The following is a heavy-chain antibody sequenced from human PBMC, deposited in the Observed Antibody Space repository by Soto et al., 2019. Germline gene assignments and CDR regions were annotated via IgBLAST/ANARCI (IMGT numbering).Heavy chain of an antibody. CDR3: ARALRLGELSFFDY. Sequence: ASVKVSCKVSGYTLTELSMHWVRQAPGKGLEWMGGFDPEDGETIYAQKFQGRVTMTRDTSISTAYMELSRLRSDDTAVYYCARALRLGELSFFDYWGQGTLVTVSS. V-gene: IGHV1-24*01. CDR1: GYTLTELS. CDR2: FDPEDGET. J-gene: IGHJ4*02. D-gene: IGHD3-16*02.